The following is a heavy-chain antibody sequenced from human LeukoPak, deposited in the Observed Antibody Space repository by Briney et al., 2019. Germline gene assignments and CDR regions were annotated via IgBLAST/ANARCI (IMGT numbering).Heavy chain of an antibody. J-gene: IGHJ4*02. V-gene: IGHV1-8*01. Sequence: ASVKVSCKASGYTFTSYDIHWVRPATGQGLEWMGWMNPNSGNTGYAQKFQGRVTMTRNTSIRTAYMELSSLRSEDTAVYYCARGLRGYSGYCFDYWGQGTLVTVSS. D-gene: IGHD5-12*01. CDR3: ARGLRGYSGYCFDY. CDR2: MNPNSGNT. CDR1: GYTFTSYD.